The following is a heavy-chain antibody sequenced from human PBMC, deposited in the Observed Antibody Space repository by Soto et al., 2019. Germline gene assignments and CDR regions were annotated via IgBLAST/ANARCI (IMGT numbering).Heavy chain of an antibody. V-gene: IGHV1-24*01. D-gene: IGHD3-9*01. CDR1: GYTLTELS. J-gene: IGHJ4*02. Sequence: GASVKVSCKVSGYTLTELSMHCVRQAPGKGLEWMGGFDPEDGETIYAQKFQGRVTMTEDTSTDTAYMELSSLRSEDTAVYYCATDPRGYDILTGYYRDYWGQGTLVTVSS. CDR2: FDPEDGET. CDR3: ATDPRGYDILTGYYRDY.